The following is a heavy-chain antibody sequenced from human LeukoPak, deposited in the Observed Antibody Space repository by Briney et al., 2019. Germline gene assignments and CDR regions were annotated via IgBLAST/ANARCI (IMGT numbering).Heavy chain of an antibody. J-gene: IGHJ6*01. CDR1: GSSVTSSW. D-gene: IGHD2-15*01. CDR2: IYPGDSDT. Sequence: ASLKISCKGAGSSVTSSWIGCVRPLGGKGLEWMGIIYPGDSDTRYSSCFQCQYTFSADKSISTAYLQWSSLEASDAAMYDCASNRLQPMLLGRENYSYVMDVWRQRPAVSVSS. CDR3: ASNRLQPMLLGRENYSYVMDV. V-gene: IGHV5-51*01.